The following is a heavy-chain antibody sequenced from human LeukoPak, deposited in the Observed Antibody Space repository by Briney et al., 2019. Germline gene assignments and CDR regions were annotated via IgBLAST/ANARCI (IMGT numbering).Heavy chain of an antibody. CDR1: GGSISSGSYY. CDR2: IYTSGST. V-gene: IGHV4-61*02. CDR3: ARGVVVLEEYFQH. Sequence: SETLSLTCTVSGGSISSGSYYWSRIRQPAGKGLEWIGRIYTSGSTNYNPSLKSRVTISVDTSKNQFSLKLSSVTAADTAVYYCARGVVVLEEYFQHWGQGTLVTVSS. D-gene: IGHD6-6*01. J-gene: IGHJ1*01.